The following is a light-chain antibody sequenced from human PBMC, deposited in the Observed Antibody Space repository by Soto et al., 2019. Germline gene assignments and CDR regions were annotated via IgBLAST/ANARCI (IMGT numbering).Light chain of an antibody. Sequence: DVQMTQSPSTLSASVGDRITITCRASQRISTWLAWYQQKPGTAPKLLIYKASTLESGVPSRFSGSRSGTEFTLTVSTLQPDDFAPYYCQQYNDSFPYTFGQGTKLEIK. CDR2: KAS. V-gene: IGKV1-5*03. CDR3: QQYNDSFPYT. CDR1: QRISTW. J-gene: IGKJ2*01.